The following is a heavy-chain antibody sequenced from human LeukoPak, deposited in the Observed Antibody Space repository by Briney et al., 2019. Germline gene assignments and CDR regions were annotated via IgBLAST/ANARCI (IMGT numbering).Heavy chain of an antibody. Sequence: GGSLRLSCAASGFTFSDYWMSWVRQAPGKGLEWVANIKQDGTEKNYLDSVKGRFILSRDNAKNSLYLQLNFLRADDTAVYYCARDSRQVGATGGSDLWGQGTLVTVSS. CDR1: GFTFSDYW. CDR2: IKQDGTEK. D-gene: IGHD1-26*01. J-gene: IGHJ5*02. CDR3: ARDSRQVGATGGSDL. V-gene: IGHV3-7*03.